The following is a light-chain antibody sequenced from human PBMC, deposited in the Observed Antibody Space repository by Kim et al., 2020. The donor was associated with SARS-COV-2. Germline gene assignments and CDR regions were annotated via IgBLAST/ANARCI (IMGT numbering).Light chain of an antibody. CDR3: QQYNIYPLT. J-gene: IGKJ4*01. Sequence: DIQMTQSPSTLSASVGDRVTITCRASQSISNWLAWYQQKPGKAPKRLIYEASSLQSGVPSRFSGGGSGTEFTLTISSLQPDDFATYYCQQYNIYPLTFGGGTKVDIK. CDR1: QSISNW. CDR2: EAS. V-gene: IGKV1-5*03.